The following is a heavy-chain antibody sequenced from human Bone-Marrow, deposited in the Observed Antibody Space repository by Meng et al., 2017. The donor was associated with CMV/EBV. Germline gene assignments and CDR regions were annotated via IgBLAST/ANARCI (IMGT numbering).Heavy chain of an antibody. J-gene: IGHJ4*02. Sequence: SETLSLTCAVYGGSFSGDYWSWIRQPPGKGLEWIGEINHSGSSNYNPSLKSRDTISVDTTKNQYSLKLSSVNAADTAVYYCARAPGYDHGDYWGQGTLVTVSS. CDR2: INHSGSS. CDR3: ARAPGYDHGDY. D-gene: IGHD5-12*01. V-gene: IGHV4-34*01. CDR1: GGSFSGDY.